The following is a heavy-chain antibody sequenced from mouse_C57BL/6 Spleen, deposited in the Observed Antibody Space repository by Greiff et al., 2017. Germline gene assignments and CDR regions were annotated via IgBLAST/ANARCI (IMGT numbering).Heavy chain of an antibody. CDR3: ARSRSSYSDYDGYAMDY. CDR1: GYTFTIYC. D-gene: IGHD2-4*01. J-gene: IGHJ4*01. CDR2: IDSSDSYT. Sequence: VQLQQPGAALVMPGASVKLSCKASGYTFTIYCVHWVTQRPGQRLECIGEIDSSDSYTNYNQKFKGKSTLTVDKSSSTAYMQLSSLTSEDSAVYYCARSRSSYSDYDGYAMDYWGQGPSVTVAS. V-gene: IGHV1-69*01.